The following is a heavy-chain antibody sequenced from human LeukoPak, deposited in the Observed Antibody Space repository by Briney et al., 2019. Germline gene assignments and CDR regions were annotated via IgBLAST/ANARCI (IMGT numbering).Heavy chain of an antibody. V-gene: IGHV1-18*01. CDR2: ISAYNGNT. J-gene: IGHJ4*02. D-gene: IGHD2-2*01. CDR1: GYTFTSYG. CDR3: AREHLIVVVPAADY. Sequence: ASVKVSCKASGYTFTSYGISWVRQAPGQGLEWMGWISAYNGNTNYAQKLQGRVTITTDTSTSTAYMELRSLRSDDTAVYYCAREHLIVVVPAADYWGQGTLVTVSS.